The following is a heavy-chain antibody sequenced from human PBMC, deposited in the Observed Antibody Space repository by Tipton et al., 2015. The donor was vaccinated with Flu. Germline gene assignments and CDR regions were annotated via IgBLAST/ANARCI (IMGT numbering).Heavy chain of an antibody. V-gene: IGHV4-59*01. CDR1: GGSISSYY. CDR2: IYYSGST. D-gene: IGHD6-13*01. CDR3: ARVSSSSSWSQDWYIDI. Sequence: TLSLTCTVSGGSISSYYWSWIRQPPGKGLEWIGYIYYSGSTNYNPSLKSRVTISVDTSKNQFPLKLSSVTAAGTAVYYCARVSSSSSWSQDWYIDIWGRGTLVTVS. J-gene: IGHJ2*01.